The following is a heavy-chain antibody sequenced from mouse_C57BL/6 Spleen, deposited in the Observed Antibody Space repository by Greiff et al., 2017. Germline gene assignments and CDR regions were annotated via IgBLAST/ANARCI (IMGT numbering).Heavy chain of an antibody. D-gene: IGHD2-3*01. J-gene: IGHJ1*03. CDR3: ARNDGYYPYFDV. V-gene: IGHV3-6*01. CDR1: GYSITSGYY. CDR2: ISYDGSN. Sequence: EVKLMASGPGLVKPSQSLSLTCSVTGYSITSGYYWNWIRQFPGNKLEWMGYISYDGSNNYNPSLKNRISITRDTSKNQFFLKLNYVTTEDTATYYCARNDGYYPYFDVWGTGTTVTVSS.